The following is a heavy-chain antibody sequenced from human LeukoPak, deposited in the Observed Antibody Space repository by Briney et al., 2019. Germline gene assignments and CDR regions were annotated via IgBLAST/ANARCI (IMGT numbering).Heavy chain of an antibody. CDR2: IKHDGSEK. V-gene: IGHV3-7*01. Sequence: GGSLRLSCAASGFTFSSYWMSWVRQAPGKGLECVANIKHDGSEKSYVDSVKGRFTISRDNAKNSLYLQMNSLRAEDTAVYYCARAATVTNPHDAFDIWGQGTMVTVSS. J-gene: IGHJ3*02. CDR1: GFTFSSYW. CDR3: ARAATVTNPHDAFDI. D-gene: IGHD4-17*01.